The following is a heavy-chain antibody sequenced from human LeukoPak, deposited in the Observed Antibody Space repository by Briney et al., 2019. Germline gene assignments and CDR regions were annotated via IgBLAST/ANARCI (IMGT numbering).Heavy chain of an antibody. V-gene: IGHV4-4*09. CDR3: ARRVNWNYGNNWFDP. CDR2: IYTSGST. Sequence: SETLSLTCTVSGGYISSYYWSWIRQPPGKGLEWIGYIYTSGSTNYNPSLKSRVTISVDTSKNQFSLKLSSVTAADTAVYYCARRVNWNYGNNWFDPWGQGTLVTVSS. J-gene: IGHJ5*02. CDR1: GGYISSYY. D-gene: IGHD1-7*01.